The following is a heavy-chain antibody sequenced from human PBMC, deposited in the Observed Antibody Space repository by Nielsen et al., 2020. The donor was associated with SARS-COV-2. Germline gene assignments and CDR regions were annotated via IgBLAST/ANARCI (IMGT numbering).Heavy chain of an antibody. CDR2: IITTLGMA. CDR3: ARDGYYFESSDYLGDYNYHNSLDV. Sequence: SVKVSCKASGGTLNSHTIRWVRQAPGEGLEWMGRIITTLGMANYAQKFQDRVTITAVKSTSTVYMELSSLRSEDTAIYYCARDGYYFESSDYLGDYNYHNSLDVWGQGTTVTVSS. CDR1: GGTLNSHT. J-gene: IGHJ6*02. D-gene: IGHD3-22*01. V-gene: IGHV1-69*04.